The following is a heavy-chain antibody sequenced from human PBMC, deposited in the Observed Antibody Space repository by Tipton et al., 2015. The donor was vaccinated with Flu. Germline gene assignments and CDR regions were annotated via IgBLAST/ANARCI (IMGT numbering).Heavy chain of an antibody. D-gene: IGHD3-9*01. Sequence: GLVKPSETLSLICAVSDYSISSGYYWGWIRQPPGKGLEWIGCISHSGRTYYNPSLKSRVTISVDTAKNQFSQRLSSVTAADTAMYYCVRSGEHTSLYVDFFQQWGQGTLVTVSS. V-gene: IGHV4-38-2*01. CDR3: VRSGEHTSLYVDFFQQ. J-gene: IGHJ1*01. CDR1: DYSISSGYY. CDR2: ISHSGRT.